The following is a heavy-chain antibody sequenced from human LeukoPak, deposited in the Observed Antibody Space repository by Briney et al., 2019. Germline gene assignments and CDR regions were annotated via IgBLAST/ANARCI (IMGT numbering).Heavy chain of an antibody. V-gene: IGHV3-21*01. J-gene: IGHJ4*02. CDR2: ISSSSSYI. Sequence: PGGSLRLSCAASGFTFSSYSMNWVRQAPGKGLEWVSSISSSSSYIYYADSVKGRFTISRDNAKNSLYLQMNSLRAEDTAVYYCARVGYYYDSSGCYYYFDCWGQGTLVTVSS. D-gene: IGHD3-22*01. CDR3: ARVGYYYDSSGCYYYFDC. CDR1: GFTFSSYS.